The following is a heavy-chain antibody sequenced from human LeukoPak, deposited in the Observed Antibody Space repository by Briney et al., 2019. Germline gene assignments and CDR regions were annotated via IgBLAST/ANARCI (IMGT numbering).Heavy chain of an antibody. CDR3: ARVPPYGSGRGYFDY. D-gene: IGHD3-10*01. V-gene: IGHV4-61*02. CDR2: IYTSGST. J-gene: IGHJ4*02. Sequence: PSQTLSLTCTVSGGSISSGSYYWSWIRQPAGKGLEWIGRIYTSGSTNYNPSLKSRVTISVDTSKNQFSLKLSSVTAADTAVYYCARVPPYGSGRGYFDYWGQGTLVTVSS. CDR1: GGSISSGSYY.